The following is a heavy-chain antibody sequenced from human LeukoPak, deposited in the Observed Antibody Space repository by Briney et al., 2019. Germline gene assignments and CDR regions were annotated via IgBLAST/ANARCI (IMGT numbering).Heavy chain of an antibody. V-gene: IGHV4-34*01. J-gene: IGHJ6*03. CDR3: ARGRVAAAYYYMDV. D-gene: IGHD6-13*01. CDR1: GGSFSGYY. Sequence: SETLSLTCAVYGGSFSGYYWSWIRQPPGKGLEWIGEINHSGSTNYNPSLKSRVTISVDTSKNQFSLKLSSVTAADTTVYYCARGRVAAAYYYMDVWGKGTTVTVSS. CDR2: INHSGST.